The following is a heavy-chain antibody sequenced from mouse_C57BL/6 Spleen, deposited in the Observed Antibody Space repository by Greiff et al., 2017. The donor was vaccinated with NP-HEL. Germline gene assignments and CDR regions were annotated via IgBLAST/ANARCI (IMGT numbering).Heavy chain of an antibody. V-gene: IGHV3-6*01. CDR1: GYSITSGYY. CDR2: ISYDGSN. Sequence: EVKLQESGPGLVKPSQSLSLTCSVTGYSITSGYYWNWIRQFPGNKLEWLGYISYDGSNTYNPSLKNRISITRDTSKNQVFLKLNAMTTEDTATYYGARESAYYSNYGYFDVGGTGTTVTVSS. D-gene: IGHD2-5*01. J-gene: IGHJ1*03. CDR3: ARESAYYSNYGYFDV.